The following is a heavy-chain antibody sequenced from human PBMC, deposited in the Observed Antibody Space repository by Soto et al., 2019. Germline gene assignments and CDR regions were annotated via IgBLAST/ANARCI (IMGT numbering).Heavy chain of an antibody. CDR2: INGGNGNT. V-gene: IGHV1-3*01. CDR3: ARDGAVAGDSNFDY. Sequence: QVQLVQSGAEVKKPGASVQVSCKASGYTFTSYAMHWVRQAPGQRLEWMGWINGGNGNTKYSQKFQGRVTITRDTSASTAYMELSSLRSEDTAVYYCARDGAVAGDSNFDYWGQGPLVTVSS. J-gene: IGHJ4*02. D-gene: IGHD6-19*01. CDR1: GYTFTSYA.